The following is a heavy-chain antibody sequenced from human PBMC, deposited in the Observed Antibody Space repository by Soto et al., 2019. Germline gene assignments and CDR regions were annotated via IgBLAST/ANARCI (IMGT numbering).Heavy chain of an antibody. V-gene: IGHV3-30-3*01. CDR2: ISYDGSNK. Sequence: QVQLVESGGGVVQPGRSLRLSCAASGFTFSSYAMHWVRQAPGKGLEWVAVISYDGSNKYYADSVKGRFTISRDNSKNTLYLQMNSLRAEDTAVYYCARVGDTSMVTAYWGQGTLVTVSS. D-gene: IGHD5-18*01. CDR3: ARVGDTSMVTAY. J-gene: IGHJ4*02. CDR1: GFTFSSYA.